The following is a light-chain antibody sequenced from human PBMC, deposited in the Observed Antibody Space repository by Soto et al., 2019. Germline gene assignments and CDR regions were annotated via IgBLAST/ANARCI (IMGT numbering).Light chain of an antibody. V-gene: IGKV3-20*01. CDR3: QQYGPSPLYS. Sequence: EIVLTQSPGTLSLSPGERATLSCRATQSVTNRDIAWYQQRPGQAPRLLIYGTSNRATGIPDRFSGSGSGTDFTLTISGLEPEDFAVYFCQQYGPSPLYSFGQGTKLQIK. J-gene: IGKJ2*01. CDR2: GTS. CDR1: QSVTNRD.